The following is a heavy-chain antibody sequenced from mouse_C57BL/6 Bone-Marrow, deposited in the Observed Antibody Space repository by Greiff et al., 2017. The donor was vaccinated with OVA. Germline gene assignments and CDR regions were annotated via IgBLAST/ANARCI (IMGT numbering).Heavy chain of an antibody. V-gene: IGHV5-4*01. Sequence: EVKLQESGGGLVKPGGSLKLSCAASGFTFSSYAMSWVRQTPEKRLEWVATISDGGSYTYYPDNVQGRFTISRDNAKNNLYLQMSHLKSEDTAMYYCAREDEDYAMDYWGQGTSVTVSA. J-gene: IGHJ4*01. CDR2: ISDGGSYT. CDR1: GFTFSSYA. CDR3: AREDEDYAMDY.